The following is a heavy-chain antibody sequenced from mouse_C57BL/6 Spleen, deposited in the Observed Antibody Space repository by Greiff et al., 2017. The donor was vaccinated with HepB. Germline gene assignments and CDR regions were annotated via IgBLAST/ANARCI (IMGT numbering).Heavy chain of an antibody. J-gene: IGHJ1*03. D-gene: IGHD1-1*01. Sequence: QVQLQQPGAELVKPGASVKLSCKASGYTFTSYWMHWVKQRPGRGLEWIGRIDPNSGGTKYNEKFKSKATVTVDKPSSTAYMKLSSLTYEDSAVYYCARYEGYYGSSQDWYFDVWGTGTTVTVSS. CDR2: IDPNSGGT. CDR3: ARYEGYYGSSQDWYFDV. CDR1: GYTFTSYW. V-gene: IGHV1-72*01.